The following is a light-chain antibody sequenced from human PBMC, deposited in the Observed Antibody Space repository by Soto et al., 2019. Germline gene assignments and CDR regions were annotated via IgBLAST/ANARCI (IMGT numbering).Light chain of an antibody. V-gene: IGKV3-15*01. CDR3: QHDNNRWT. CDR1: QSVSSS. Sequence: EIVMTQSPATLSLSPGERATLSCRASQSVSSSLAWYQQQPGQAPRLLIDGASTRAAGLPARFSGGGSEKEFTLTIRRLQDEDVAIYYCQHDNNRWTFGQGTKVEIK. CDR2: GAS. J-gene: IGKJ1*01.